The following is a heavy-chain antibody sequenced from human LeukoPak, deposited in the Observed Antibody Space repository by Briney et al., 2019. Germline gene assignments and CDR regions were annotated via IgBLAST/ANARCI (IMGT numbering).Heavy chain of an antibody. J-gene: IGHJ4*02. D-gene: IGHD2-2*01. CDR2: MNPNSGNT. Sequence: GASVKASCKASGYTFTSYDINWVRQATGQGLEWMGWMNPNSGNTGYAQKFQGRVTITRNTSISTGYMELSSLRSEDTAVYYCARGDCSSTSCYSVELGYWGQGTLVTVSS. CDR3: ARGDCSSTSCYSVELGY. CDR1: GYTFTSYD. V-gene: IGHV1-8*03.